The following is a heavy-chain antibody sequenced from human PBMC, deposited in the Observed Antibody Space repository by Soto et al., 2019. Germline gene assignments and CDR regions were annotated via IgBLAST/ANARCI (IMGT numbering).Heavy chain of an antibody. V-gene: IGHV3-23*01. CDR1: GFTFSSYA. CDR3: AKHFDSSGYTVPYYFDY. D-gene: IGHD3-22*01. CDR2: ISGSGVST. J-gene: IGHJ4*02. Sequence: GGTLRPSCAASGFTFSSYAMSWVRQAPGKGLEWVSTISGSGVSTYYADSVKGRFTISRDNSKNTLYLQMNSLRAEDTAVYYCAKHFDSSGYTVPYYFDYWGQGTLVTVSS.